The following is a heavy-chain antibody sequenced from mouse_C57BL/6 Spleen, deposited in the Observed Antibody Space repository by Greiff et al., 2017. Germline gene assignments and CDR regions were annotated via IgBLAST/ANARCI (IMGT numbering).Heavy chain of an antibody. CDR1: GFTFSSYA. CDR2: ISSGGDYI. V-gene: IGHV5-9-1*02. J-gene: IGHJ3*01. CDR3: TPSYYSKGGFAY. D-gene: IGHD2-5*01. Sequence: EVNVVESGEGLVKPGGSLKLSCAASGFTFSSYAMSWVRQTPEQRLAWVAYISSGGDYIYYADTVKGRFTISRDNARNTLYLQMSSLKSEDTAMYYCTPSYYSKGGFAYWGQGTLVTVSA.